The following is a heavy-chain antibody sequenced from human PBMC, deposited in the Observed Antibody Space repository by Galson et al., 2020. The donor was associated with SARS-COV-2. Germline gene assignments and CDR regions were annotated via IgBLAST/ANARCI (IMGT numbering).Heavy chain of an antibody. CDR2: TWYDGSNK. Sequence: GGSLRLSCAASGFTFSSYGMHWVRQAPGKGLEWVAVTWYDGSNKYYADLVKGRFTISRDNSKNTLYLQMNSLRAEATAVYYCAKESFPSSGCDYWGQGTLVTVSS. CDR1: GFTFSSYG. V-gene: IGHV3-33*06. J-gene: IGHJ4*02. CDR3: AKESFPSSGCDY. D-gene: IGHD6-19*01.